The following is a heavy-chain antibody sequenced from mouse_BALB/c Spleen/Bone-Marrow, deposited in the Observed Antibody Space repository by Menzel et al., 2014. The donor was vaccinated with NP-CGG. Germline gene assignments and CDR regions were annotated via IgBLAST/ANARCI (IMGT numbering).Heavy chain of an antibody. Sequence: VQLQQSGPELGKPGASVKMSCKASGYTFSSYVIHWVKPKPGQGLEWIGYINPYNDGTKYNEKFKGKATLTSDKSPSTAYIDLSSLTSEDSAVYYCAREADGYYVGAMDYWGQGTSVTVSS. CDR3: AREADGYYVGAMDY. CDR1: GYTFSSYV. CDR2: INPYNDGT. V-gene: IGHV1-14*01. D-gene: IGHD2-3*01. J-gene: IGHJ4*01.